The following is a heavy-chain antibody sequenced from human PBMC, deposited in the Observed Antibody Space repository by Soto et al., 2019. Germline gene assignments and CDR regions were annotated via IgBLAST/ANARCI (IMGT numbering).Heavy chain of an antibody. V-gene: IGHV4-4*02. CDR3: ARDRGGIAVAGEFDY. CDR1: GGSISSSNW. J-gene: IGHJ4*02. D-gene: IGHD6-19*01. Sequence: SETLSLTCAVSGGSISSSNWWSWVRQPPGKGLEWIGEIYHSGSTNYNPSLKSRVTISVDKSKNQFSLKLSSVTAADTAVYYCARDRGGIAVAGEFDYWGQGTLVTVSS. CDR2: IYHSGST.